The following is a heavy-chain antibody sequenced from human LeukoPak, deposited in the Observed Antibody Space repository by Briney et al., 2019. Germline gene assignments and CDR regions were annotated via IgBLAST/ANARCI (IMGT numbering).Heavy chain of an antibody. CDR3: ARSSIAARPGYFDY. CDR2: IYTSGST. V-gene: IGHV4-4*07. CDR1: GGSISSYY. J-gene: IGHJ4*02. Sequence: SETLSLTCTVSGGSISSYYWSWIRHPAGKGLEWIGRIYTSGSTNYKSSLKSRVTMSVDTSKNQFSLKLSSVTAADTAVYYCARSSIAARPGYFDYWGQGTLVTVSS. D-gene: IGHD6-6*01.